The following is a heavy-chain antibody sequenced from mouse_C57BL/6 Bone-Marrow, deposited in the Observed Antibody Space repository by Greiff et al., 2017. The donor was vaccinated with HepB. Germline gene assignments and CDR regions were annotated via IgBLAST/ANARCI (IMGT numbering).Heavy chain of an antibody. Sequence: EVKLVESGGGLVQPGGSMKLSCVASGFTFSNYWMNWVRQSPEKGLEWVAQIRLKSDNYATHYAESVKGRFTISRDDSKSSVYLQMNNLRAEDTGIYYCSPLRMGAYYAMDYWGQGTSVTVSS. D-gene: IGHD1-1*01. J-gene: IGHJ4*01. CDR3: SPLRMGAYYAMDY. CDR2: IRLKSDNYAT. CDR1: GFTFSNYW. V-gene: IGHV6-3*01.